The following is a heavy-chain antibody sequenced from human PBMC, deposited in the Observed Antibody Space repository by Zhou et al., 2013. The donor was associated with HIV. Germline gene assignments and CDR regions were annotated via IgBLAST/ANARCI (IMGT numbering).Heavy chain of an antibody. V-gene: IGHV4-61*02. J-gene: IGHJ5*02. CDR3: ARSLPYTLNWFDP. D-gene: IGHD4-4*01. Sequence: QVQLQESGPGLVKPSQTLSLTCAVSGGSISSGNYYWSWIRQPAGKGLEWIGGFSHSGNTFYNPSLKSRVTISVDTSKNQFSLKLSSVTAADTAVYYCARSLPYTLNWFDPWGQGTLVTVSS. CDR2: FSHSGNT. CDR1: GGSISSGNYY.